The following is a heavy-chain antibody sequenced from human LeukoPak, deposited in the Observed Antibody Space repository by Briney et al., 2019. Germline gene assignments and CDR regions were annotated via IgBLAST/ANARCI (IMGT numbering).Heavy chain of an antibody. CDR3: ARDYYGSPTH. CDR1: GFIFSSHG. V-gene: IGHV3-23*01. J-gene: IGHJ4*02. CDR2: ISPSGDAT. Sequence: GGTLRLSCAASGFIFSSHGMNWVRQAPGKGLEWVSGISPSGDATFYADSVKGRFTISRDNAKNSLYLQMNSLRAEDTAVYYCARDYYGSPTHWGQGTLVTVSS. D-gene: IGHD3-10*01.